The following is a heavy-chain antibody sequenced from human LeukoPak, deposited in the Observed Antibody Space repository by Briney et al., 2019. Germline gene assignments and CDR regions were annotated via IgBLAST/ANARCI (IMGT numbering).Heavy chain of an antibody. CDR3: AKDRGREITFGGVIVYYFDY. J-gene: IGHJ4*02. CDR1: GFTFSSYG. V-gene: IGHV3-30*18. CDR2: ISYDGSNK. Sequence: GGSLRLSCAASGFTFSSYGMHWARKAPGKGLDWVAVISYDGSNKYYADSVKGRFTISRDNSKNTLYLQMNSLRAEDTAVYYCAKDRGREITFGGVIVYYFDYWGQGTLVTVSS. D-gene: IGHD3-16*02.